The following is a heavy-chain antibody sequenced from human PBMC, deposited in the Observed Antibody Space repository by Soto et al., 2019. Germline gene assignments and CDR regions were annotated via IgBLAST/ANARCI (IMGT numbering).Heavy chain of an antibody. CDR1: GGSSTSSNW. V-gene: IGHV4-4*02. D-gene: IGHD1-26*01. CDR3: ARDGNGGSYDFDY. CDR2: IYHSGST. Sequence: PSQTMSLTCPVSGGSSTSSNWWSWIRQPPGKGLEWIGEIYHSGSTNYNPSLKSRVTISVDKSKNQFSLKLSSVTAADTAVYYCARDGNGGSYDFDYWGQGTLVTVS. J-gene: IGHJ4*02.